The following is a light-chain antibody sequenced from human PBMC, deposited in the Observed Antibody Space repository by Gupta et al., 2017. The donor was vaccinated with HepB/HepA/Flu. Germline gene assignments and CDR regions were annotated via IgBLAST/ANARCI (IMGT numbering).Light chain of an antibody. CDR1: SSEVVSYNL. Sequence: QPVLPPPPPVSASPGPSITISCTGTSSEVVSYNLVSWYQQHPGKAPKLMMYEVSKRPSGVSNRGSGSKSGNTASLTISGLQAEDEADDYCCSYAGSSTVVFGGGTKLTVL. CDR2: EVS. V-gene: IGLV2-23*02. CDR3: CSYAGSSTVV. J-gene: IGLJ2*01.